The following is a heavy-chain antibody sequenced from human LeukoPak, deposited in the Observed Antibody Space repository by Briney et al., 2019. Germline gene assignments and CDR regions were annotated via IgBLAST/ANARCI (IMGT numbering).Heavy chain of an antibody. CDR3: ERNDGTGAFDI. D-gene: IGHD7-27*01. V-gene: IGHV4-59*08. J-gene: IGHJ3*02. CDR1: GGPISSYY. Sequence: PSETLSLTCTVSGGPISSYYWNWIRQPPGKGLEWIAYMYYGGSTNYNPSLKSRVTISGDTSRKQFSLKLASVTAADTAVYYCERNDGTGAFDIWGQGTTVTVSP. CDR2: MYYGGST.